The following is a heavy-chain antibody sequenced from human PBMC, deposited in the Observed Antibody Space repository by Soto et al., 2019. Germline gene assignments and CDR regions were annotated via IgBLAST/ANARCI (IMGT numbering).Heavy chain of an antibody. J-gene: IGHJ4*02. CDR3: ARGSDSSYCPNGVCYIFDY. V-gene: IGHV3-48*02. CDR2: ISSSSSTI. Sequence: GGSLRLSCAASGFTFSSYSMNWVRQAPGKGLEWVSYISSSSSTIYYADSVKGRFTISRDNAKNSLYPQMNSLRDEDTAVYYCARGSDSSYCPNGVCYIFDYWGQGTLVTVSS. D-gene: IGHD2-8*01. CDR1: GFTFSSYS.